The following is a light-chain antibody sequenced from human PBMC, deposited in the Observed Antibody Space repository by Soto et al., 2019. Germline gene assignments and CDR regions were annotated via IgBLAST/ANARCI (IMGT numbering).Light chain of an antibody. CDR3: QQYNSYSIT. CDR1: QGVSTW. J-gene: IGKJ5*01. V-gene: IGKV1D-16*01. CDR2: TAS. Sequence: DIQMTQSPSSVSASVGDRVTITCRASQGVSTWLAWYQQKPGKAPNLLIYTASSLQSGVPSRFSGSGSGTDFTLTISSLQPDDFATYYCQQYNSYSITFGQGTRLEIK.